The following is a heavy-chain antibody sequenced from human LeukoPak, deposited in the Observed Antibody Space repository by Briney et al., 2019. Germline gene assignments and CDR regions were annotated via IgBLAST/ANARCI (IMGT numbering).Heavy chain of an antibody. Sequence: PSETLSLTCTVSSGSISSYYWNWIRQPPGKGLEWIGYIYYSGSTNYNPSLKSRVTISVDTSKNQFSLKLTSVTAADTAVYYCARGPGMGYDYDQYFDYWGQGTLVTVSS. CDR1: SGSISSYY. V-gene: IGHV4-59*01. J-gene: IGHJ4*02. CDR2: IYYSGST. D-gene: IGHD5-12*01. CDR3: ARGPGMGYDYDQYFDY.